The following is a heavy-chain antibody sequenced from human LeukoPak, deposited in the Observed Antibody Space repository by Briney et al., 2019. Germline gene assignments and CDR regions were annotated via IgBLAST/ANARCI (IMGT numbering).Heavy chain of an antibody. CDR2: ISYDGSNK. CDR1: GFTFSSYW. V-gene: IGHV3-30*18. J-gene: IGHJ4*02. D-gene: IGHD2-21*01. Sequence: PGGSPRLSCAASGFTFSSYWMSWVRQAPGKGLEWVAVISYDGSNKYYADSVKGRFTISRDNSKNTLYLQMNSLRAEDTAVYYCAKGRVSRRVVSPMGYWGQGTLVTVSS. CDR3: AKGRVSRRVVSPMGY.